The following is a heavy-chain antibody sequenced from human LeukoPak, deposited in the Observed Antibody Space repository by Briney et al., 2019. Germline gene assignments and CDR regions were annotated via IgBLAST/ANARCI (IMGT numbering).Heavy chain of an antibody. CDR1: GFTFSSFS. CDR2: TTPTSSYI. CDR3: VRLRRSSATGGYYYYYDY. J-gene: IGHJ4*02. D-gene: IGHD3-22*01. Sequence: GGSLRLSCGASGFTFSSFSMNWVRQAPGKGLEWVSSTTPTSSYIYYADSVRGRFTISRDNAKNSLFLQMDSLSAEDTAVYYCVRLRRSSATGGYYYYYDYWGQGILVTVSS. V-gene: IGHV3-21*01.